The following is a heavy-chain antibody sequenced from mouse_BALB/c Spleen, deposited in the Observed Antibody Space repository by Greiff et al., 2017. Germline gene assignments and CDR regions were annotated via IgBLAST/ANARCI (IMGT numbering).Heavy chain of an antibody. J-gene: IGHJ4*01. CDR3: ARLRETDYYAMDY. CDR1: GFTFSSFG. V-gene: IGHV5-17*02. Sequence: DVMLVESGGGLVQPGGSRKLSCAASGFTFSSFGMHWVRQAPEKGLEWVAYISSGSSTIYYADTVKGRFTFSRDNPKNTLFLQMTSLRSEDTAMYYCARLRETDYYAMDYWGQGTSVTVSS. CDR2: ISSGSSTI.